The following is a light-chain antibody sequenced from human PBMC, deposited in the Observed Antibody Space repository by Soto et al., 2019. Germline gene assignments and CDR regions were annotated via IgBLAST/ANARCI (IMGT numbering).Light chain of an antibody. CDR1: QSVSSN. CDR3: QQYNNSPRT. J-gene: IGKJ1*01. CDR2: GAS. Sequence: EILMTQSPATLSVSPGERATLSCRASQSVSSNLAWYQQKPGQAPRLLIYGASTRATGIPARFSGSGSGTEFPLTISSLQSEDFAVYYCQQYNNSPRTFGQGTKVDIK. V-gene: IGKV3-15*01.